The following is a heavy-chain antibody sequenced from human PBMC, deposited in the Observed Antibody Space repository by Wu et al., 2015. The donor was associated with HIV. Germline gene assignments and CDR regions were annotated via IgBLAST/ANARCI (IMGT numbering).Heavy chain of an antibody. J-gene: IGHJ6*03. CDR3: ARAGTRLVDGDYYFYYMDV. V-gene: IGHV1-18*01. D-gene: IGHD1-26*01. CDR2: ISVYNGNT. CDR1: GGTLSNYA. Sequence: QVQLVQSGAEVKKPGSSVKVSCKASGGTLSNYAINWVRQAPGQGLEWMGWISVYNGNTNYALRFQGRVTMTTDTSTSTAYMELRSLRSDDTAVYYCARAGTRLVDGDYYFYYMDVWGSRDHGHRLL.